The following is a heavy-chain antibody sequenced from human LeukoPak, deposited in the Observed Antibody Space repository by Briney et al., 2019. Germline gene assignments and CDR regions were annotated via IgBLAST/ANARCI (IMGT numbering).Heavy chain of an antibody. CDR1: GFTFSNYD. D-gene: IGHD1-26*01. J-gene: IGHJ4*02. V-gene: IGHV3-13*01. CDR3: AKDQRWESPHYLDS. CDR2: TGTAGDT. Sequence: GGSLRLSCAASGFTFSNYDMHWVRQATGKGLEWASGTGTAGDTYYPGSVRGRFTISRDNSKNTLYVQMNSLRDEDTAVYYCAKDQRWESPHYLDSWGQGTLVTVSS.